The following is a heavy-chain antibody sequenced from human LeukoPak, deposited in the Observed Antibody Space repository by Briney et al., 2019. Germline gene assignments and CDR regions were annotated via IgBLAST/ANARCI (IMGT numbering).Heavy chain of an antibody. D-gene: IGHD3-10*01. Sequence: GASVTVSCKASAYTFTDYYMHWVRQAPGQGLEWMGWINPNSGGTNYAQKFQGRVTMTTDTSIATAYMELSSLRSDDTAVYYCASPDYYGSGSYRFDPWGQGTLVTVSS. CDR1: AYTFTDYY. CDR2: INPNSGGT. J-gene: IGHJ5*02. V-gene: IGHV1-2*02. CDR3: ASPDYYGSGSYRFDP.